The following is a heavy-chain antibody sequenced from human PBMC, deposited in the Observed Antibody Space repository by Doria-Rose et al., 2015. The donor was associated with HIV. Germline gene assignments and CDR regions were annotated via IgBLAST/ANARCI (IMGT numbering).Heavy chain of an antibody. CDR1: GVSLSSPGMG. CDR2: IFSEDER. D-gene: IGHD6-13*01. Sequence: QESGPVLVKPTETLTLTCTVSGVSLSSPGMGVSWIRQPPGKALEWLANIFSEDERSYKTSLKSRLTISRGTSKSQVVLTMTDMDPVDTATYYCARIKSSRWYHKYYFDFWGQEPWSSSPQ. CDR3: ARIKSSRWYHKYYFDF. J-gene: IGHJ4*01. V-gene: IGHV2-26*01.